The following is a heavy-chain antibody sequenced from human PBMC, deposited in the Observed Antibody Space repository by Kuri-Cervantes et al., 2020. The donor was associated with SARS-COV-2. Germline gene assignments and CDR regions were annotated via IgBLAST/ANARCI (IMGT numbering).Heavy chain of an antibody. Sequence: SCTVSGYSISSGYYWSWIRQPPGKGLEWIGYIYYSGSTYYNPSLKSRVTISVDTSKNQFSLKLSSVTAADTAVYYCARPIAAAGTDPGGVRKNWFDPWGQGTLVTVSS. CDR1: GYSISSGYY. J-gene: IGHJ5*02. CDR3: ARPIAAAGTDPGGVRKNWFDP. V-gene: IGHV4-30-4*08. CDR2: IYYSGST. D-gene: IGHD6-13*01.